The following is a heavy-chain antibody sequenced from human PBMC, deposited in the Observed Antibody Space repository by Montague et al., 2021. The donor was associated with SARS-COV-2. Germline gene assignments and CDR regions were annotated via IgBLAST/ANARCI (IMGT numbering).Heavy chain of an antibody. CDR2: IYYSGST. J-gene: IGHJ3*02. D-gene: IGHD6-19*01. CDR3: ARVHFVSSGWYPDAFDI. V-gene: IGHV4-31*03. CDR1: GGSINSGGYY. Sequence: TLSLTCTVSGGSINSGGYYWSWIRQHPGKGLEWIGYIYYSGSTYYNPSLKSRLTISVDTSKNQFSLKLSSVTAAATAVYYCARVHFVSSGWYPDAFDIWGQGTMVTVSS.